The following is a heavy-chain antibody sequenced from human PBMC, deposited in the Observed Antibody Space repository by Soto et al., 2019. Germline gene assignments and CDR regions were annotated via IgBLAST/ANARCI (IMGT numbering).Heavy chain of an antibody. Sequence: GGSLRLSCAASGFTFSSYWMSCVRQAPGKGLEWVANIKQDGSEKYYVDSVKGRFTISRDNAKNSLYLQMNSLRAEDTAVYYCARDEGATRYYYDSSELDYWGQGTLVTVSS. CDR3: ARDEGATRYYYDSSELDY. J-gene: IGHJ4*02. V-gene: IGHV3-7*03. CDR2: IKQDGSEK. D-gene: IGHD3-22*01. CDR1: GFTFSSYW.